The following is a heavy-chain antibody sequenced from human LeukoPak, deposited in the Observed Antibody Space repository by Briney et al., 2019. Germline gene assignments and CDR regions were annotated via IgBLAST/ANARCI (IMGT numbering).Heavy chain of an antibody. J-gene: IGHJ5*02. CDR3: ARVYYASWSGQPLSQHWLDP. CDR2: ISSNSRYI. CDR1: GFTFSTYS. V-gene: IGHV3-21*01. Sequence: GGSLRLSCAASGFTFSTYSMNWVRQVPGKGLEWVSSISSNSRYIYYADSMRGRFTISRDNAKNSLYLQMNGLRVEDTAVYYCARVYYASWSGQPLSQHWLDPWGQGTLVTVSS. D-gene: IGHD3-3*01.